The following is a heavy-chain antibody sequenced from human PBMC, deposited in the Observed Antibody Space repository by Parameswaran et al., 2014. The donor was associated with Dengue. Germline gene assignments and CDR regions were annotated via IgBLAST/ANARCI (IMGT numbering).Heavy chain of an antibody. Sequence: VRQAPGKGLEWVLAISASGGSTYYADSVKGRFTISRDNSKNTLFLQMNSLRVEDTAVYYCVKVYCSGGSCYDATGIDYWGQGTLVTVSS. CDR2: ISASGGST. V-gene: IGHV3-23*01. D-gene: IGHD2-15*01. CDR3: VKVYCSGGSCYDATGIDY. J-gene: IGHJ4*02.